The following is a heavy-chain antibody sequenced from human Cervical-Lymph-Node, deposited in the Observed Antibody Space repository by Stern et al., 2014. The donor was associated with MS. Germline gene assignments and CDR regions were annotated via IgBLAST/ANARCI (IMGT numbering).Heavy chain of an antibody. J-gene: IGHJ4*02. Sequence: VQLVQSGSELKKPGASVKVSCKASGYTFTDYALNWVRQAPGQGLEWVGWINTLTWNPTSAQGLKGRFVFPLDTAVSTAYLQISGLKAEDTAIYYCARYSTSLYYFDDWGQGTLVTVSS. V-gene: IGHV7-4-1*02. CDR1: GYTFTDYA. CDR3: ARYSTSLYYFDD. D-gene: IGHD6-6*01. CDR2: INTLTWNP.